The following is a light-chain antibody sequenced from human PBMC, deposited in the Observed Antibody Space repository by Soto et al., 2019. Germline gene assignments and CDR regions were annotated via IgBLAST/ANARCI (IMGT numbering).Light chain of an antibody. V-gene: IGKV1-39*01. Sequence: IRMPPSPSSFSASTVYIFTMTCLASQAISKWLAWYQQKPGKAPKLLIYAASSLQSGVPSRFSGSGSGTDFTLTISSLQPEDFATYYCQQSFSTQWTCGQGNKGDIK. CDR1: QAISKW. J-gene: IGKJ1*01. CDR3: QQSFSTQWT. CDR2: AAS.